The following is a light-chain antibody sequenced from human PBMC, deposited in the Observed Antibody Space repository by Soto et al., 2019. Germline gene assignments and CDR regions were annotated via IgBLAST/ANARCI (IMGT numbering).Light chain of an antibody. CDR3: QQYGRSPIT. J-gene: IGKJ5*01. Sequence: EAVLTQSPATLSLSPWEKATLSCRASQDINTYLGWYQQKPGQAPRLLIYDASTRATGIPARFSGSGSATDFPLTISRLEPEDFAVYYCQQYGRSPITFGLGTRQEI. CDR2: DAS. CDR1: QDINTY. V-gene: IGKV3-11*01.